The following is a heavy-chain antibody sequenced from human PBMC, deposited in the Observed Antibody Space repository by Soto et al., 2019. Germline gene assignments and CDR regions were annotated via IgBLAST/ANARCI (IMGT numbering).Heavy chain of an antibody. CDR2: INQDGSEK. J-gene: IGHJ4*02. CDR3: ARTVLRYFDLLSGVDGFDN. CDR1: GFTFSDYW. V-gene: IGHV3-7*01. D-gene: IGHD3-9*01. Sequence: EVQLVESGGVLAQPGGSLRLSCVASGFTFSDYWMSWVRQTPGKGLEWVANINQDGSEKYYVDSVRGRFAISRDNANNSLSLQMNDLRAEDTAVFYCARTVLRYFDLLSGVDGFDNWGQGTLVTVSS.